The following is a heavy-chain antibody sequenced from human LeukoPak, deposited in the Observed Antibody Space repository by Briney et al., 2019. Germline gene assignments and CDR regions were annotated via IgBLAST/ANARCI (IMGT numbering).Heavy chain of an antibody. D-gene: IGHD2-15*01. Sequence: GGSLRLSCAASGFTFSTYWMSWVRQAPGKGLEWVANIKQDGSEKNYADSVKGRFTISRDNSKNTLYLQMNSLRPEDTAVYYCAKDYGSWANYFDYWGQGTLVTVSS. CDR1: GFTFSTYW. CDR2: IKQDGSEK. CDR3: AKDYGSWANYFDY. V-gene: IGHV3-7*01. J-gene: IGHJ4*02.